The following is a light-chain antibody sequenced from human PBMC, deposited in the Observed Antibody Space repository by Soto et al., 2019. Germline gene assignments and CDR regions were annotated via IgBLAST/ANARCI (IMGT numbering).Light chain of an antibody. CDR1: QSVGSY. J-gene: IGKJ5*01. Sequence: ILLTQSPGTLSLSPGERATLSCRASQSVGSYLAWYQQQPGQAPRLLINDASHRAAGIPARFSGSGSGTDFTLTISSLETEDFAVYYCKQRSNWPPTFGQGTRLEIK. CDR2: DAS. CDR3: KQRSNWPPT. V-gene: IGKV3-11*01.